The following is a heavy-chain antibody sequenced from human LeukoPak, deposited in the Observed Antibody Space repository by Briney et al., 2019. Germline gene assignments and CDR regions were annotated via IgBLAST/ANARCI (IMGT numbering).Heavy chain of an antibody. D-gene: IGHD6-19*01. CDR1: GFTFSSYA. V-gene: IGHV3-23*01. J-gene: IGHJ4*02. CDR2: ISGRGGGT. CDR3: AKVTSSGWYPYYFDY. Sequence: QSGGSLRLSCAASGFTFSSYAMSWVRHAPGKGLEWVSAISGRGGGTFYADSVKGRFTISRDNSKNTLDLQMNSLRAEDTAVYYCAKVTSSGWYPYYFDYWGQGTLVTVSS.